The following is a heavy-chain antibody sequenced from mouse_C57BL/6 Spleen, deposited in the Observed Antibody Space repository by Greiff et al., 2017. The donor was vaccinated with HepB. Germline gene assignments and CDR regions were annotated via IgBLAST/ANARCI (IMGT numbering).Heavy chain of an antibody. D-gene: IGHD1-1*01. CDR3: ASPLSYYGSSYWYFDV. CDR2: IYPGDGDT. J-gene: IGHJ1*03. V-gene: IGHV1-82*01. CDR1: GYAFSSSW. Sequence: QVQLQQSGPELVKPGASVKISCKASGYAFSSSWMNWVKQRPGKGLEWIGRIYPGDGDTNYNGKFKGKATLTADKSSSTAYMQLSSLTSEDSAVYFCASPLSYYGSSYWYFDVWGTGTTVTVSS.